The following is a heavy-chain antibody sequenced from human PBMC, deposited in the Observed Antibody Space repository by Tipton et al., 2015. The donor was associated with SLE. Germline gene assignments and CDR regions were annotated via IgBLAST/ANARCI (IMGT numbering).Heavy chain of an antibody. D-gene: IGHD3-3*01. CDR1: GGSINNYY. J-gene: IGHJ3*02. CDR2: IYYSGTT. CDR3: AEVGYDFWSGYTNAFDI. Sequence: LRLSCTVSGGSINNYYWSWIRQPPGKGLEWIGYIYYSGTTNYNSSLKSRVTISVDTSKNQFSLKLSSVTAADTAVYYCAEVGYDFWSGYTNAFDIWGQGTMVIVSS. V-gene: IGHV4-59*12.